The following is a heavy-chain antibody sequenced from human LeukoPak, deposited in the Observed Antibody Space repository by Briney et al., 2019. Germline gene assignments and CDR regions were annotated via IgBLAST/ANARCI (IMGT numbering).Heavy chain of an antibody. CDR2: INPSGGTT. V-gene: IGHV1-46*01. D-gene: IGHD6-19*01. CDR1: GYTFTSYH. Sequence: ASVKVSCKASGYTFTSYHMHWVRQAPGQGLEWMGIINPSGGTTNYAQKFRGRVTMTRDMSTSTVYMELSSLRSEDTAVYYCASDDGYSSGWYGGWFDPWGQGTLVTVSS. CDR3: ASDDGYSSGWYGGWFDP. J-gene: IGHJ5*02.